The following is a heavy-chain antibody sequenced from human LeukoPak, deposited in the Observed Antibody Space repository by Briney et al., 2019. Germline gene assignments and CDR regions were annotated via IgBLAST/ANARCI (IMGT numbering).Heavy chain of an antibody. CDR1: GYTFNSYG. D-gene: IGHD2-15*01. CDR3: ARDEGYCSGNRCYSRWFDP. Sequence: ASVKVSRKASGYTFNSYGISWVRQAPGQGLEWMGWISAYNGNTNYAQKVQGRVTMTTDTSTSTAYMELRSLRSDDTAVYYCARDEGYCSGNRCYSRWFDPWGQGTLVTVSS. V-gene: IGHV1-18*01. J-gene: IGHJ5*02. CDR2: ISAYNGNT.